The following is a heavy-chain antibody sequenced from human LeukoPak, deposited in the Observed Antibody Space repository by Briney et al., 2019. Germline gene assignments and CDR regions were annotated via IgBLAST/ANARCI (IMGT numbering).Heavy chain of an antibody. CDR3: AREPLQGRAGDNAFEM. D-gene: IGHD7-27*01. V-gene: IGHV1-8*01. J-gene: IGHJ3*02. Sequence: GASVKVSCKASGYSFSAYDVQWVRQAPGQGLEWMGWMNPNSGNTGYAQNFQGRVTMTRDTTISTAYMELSGLRADDTAVYYCAREPLQGRAGDNAFEMWGQGTMVIVSS. CDR1: GYSFSAYD. CDR2: MNPNSGNT.